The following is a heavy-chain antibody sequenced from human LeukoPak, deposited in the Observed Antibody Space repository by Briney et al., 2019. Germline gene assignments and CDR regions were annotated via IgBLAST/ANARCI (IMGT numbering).Heavy chain of an antibody. CDR1: GFTFSNYW. D-gene: IGHD2-15*01. CDR2: IKQDGSEK. Sequence: PGGSLRLSCAASGFTFSNYWMSWVRQAPGKGLEWVANIKQDGSEKYYVDSVKGRFTISRDNSKNSLYVQMNNLRAEDTAVYYCAWDRRYSYGMDVWGQGPTVNDTS. J-gene: IGHJ6*01. V-gene: IGHV3-7*04. CDR3: AWDRRYSYGMDV.